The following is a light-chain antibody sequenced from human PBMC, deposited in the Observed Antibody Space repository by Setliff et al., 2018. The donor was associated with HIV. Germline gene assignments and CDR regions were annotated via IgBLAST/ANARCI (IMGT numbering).Light chain of an antibody. Sequence: QSALTQPASVSGSPGQSITISCTGTRSDVGAYNYVSWYQQHPGKAPKLMIYEVSNRPSGVSNRFSGSKSGNTASLTISGLQAEDEADYFCSSYRGGITLFVLGPGTKVTVL. V-gene: IGLV2-14*01. J-gene: IGLJ1*01. CDR2: EVS. CDR1: RSDVGAYNY. CDR3: SSYRGGITLFV.